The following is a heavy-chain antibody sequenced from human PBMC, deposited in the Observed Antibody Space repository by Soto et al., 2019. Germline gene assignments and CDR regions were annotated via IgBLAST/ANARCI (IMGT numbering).Heavy chain of an antibody. CDR3: VHXXXVTTLQY. CDR2: IYWDDNK. V-gene: IGHV2-5*02. Sequence: QITLKESGPTLVKPTQTLTLTCTFSGFSLSSLGLGVGWIRQPPGKALEWLALIYWDDNKHYSPSLKSRLSITKXXSXXXXXXXXTNXXXXXXXXXXXVHXXXVTTLQYWGQGALVTVSS. CDR1: GFSLSSLGLG. J-gene: IGHJ4*02. D-gene: IGHD4-17*01.